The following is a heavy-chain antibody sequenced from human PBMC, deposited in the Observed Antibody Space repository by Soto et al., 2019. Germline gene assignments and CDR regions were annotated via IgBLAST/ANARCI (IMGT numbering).Heavy chain of an antibody. Sequence: QVQLVESGGGVVQPGRSLRLSCAASGFPFSDYGIHWVRQAPGKGLEWVAVISSDGSNEYYADSVKGRFTISRDNSKNTVSMQMNSLTTEYSAYYYCAKQISPYCSRVTCYDLYFYYAMDVWGQGTTVTVSS. CDR2: ISSDGSNE. CDR3: AKQISPYCSRVTCYDLYFYYAMDV. D-gene: IGHD2-2*01. V-gene: IGHV3-30*18. CDR1: GFPFSDYG. J-gene: IGHJ6*02.